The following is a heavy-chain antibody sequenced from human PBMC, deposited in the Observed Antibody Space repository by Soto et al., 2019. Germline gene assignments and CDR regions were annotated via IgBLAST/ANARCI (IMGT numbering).Heavy chain of an antibody. CDR1: GYSFSDYD. D-gene: IGHD1-20*01. CDR3: ARDNRYNWNDEGWCDP. J-gene: IGHJ5*02. V-gene: IGHV1-8*01. CDR2: MNPNSGNT. Sequence: QVQLVQSGAEVKKPGASVKVSCKASGYSFSDYDINWVRQATGQGPEWMGWMNPNSGNTGYAQKFQGRVTMPRNTSINTAYMELSSLGSEDTAVYYCARDNRYNWNDEGWCDPWGQGTLVTVSS.